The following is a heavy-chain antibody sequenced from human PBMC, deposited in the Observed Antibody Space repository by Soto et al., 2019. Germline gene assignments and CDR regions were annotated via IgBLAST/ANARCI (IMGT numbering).Heavy chain of an antibody. CDR2: ISYDGSNK. CDR3: ARNLKIFGDPHYYGMDV. V-gene: IGHV3-30-3*01. D-gene: IGHD3-3*01. J-gene: IGHJ6*02. Sequence: GGSLRLSCAASGFTFRSYARHWVRQAPGKGLEWVAVISYDGSNKYYADSVKGRFTISRDNSRNTLHLQMNSLRAEDTAVYYCARNLKIFGDPHYYGMDVWGQGTTVTVSS. CDR1: GFTFRSYA.